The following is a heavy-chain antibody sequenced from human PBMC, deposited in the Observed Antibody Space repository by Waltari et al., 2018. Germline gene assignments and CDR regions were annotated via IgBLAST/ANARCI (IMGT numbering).Heavy chain of an antibody. Sequence: QVQLVQSGAEVKKPGASVKVSCKASGYTFTGYYMHWVRQAPGQGLEWMVWINPNSGGTNYAQKFQGRVTMTRDTSISTAYMELSRLRSDDTAVYYCARASGTLPYCGGDCYFDYWGQGTLVTVSS. CDR1: GYTFTGYY. CDR2: INPNSGGT. J-gene: IGHJ4*02. V-gene: IGHV1-2*02. CDR3: ARASGTLPYCGGDCYFDY. D-gene: IGHD2-21*01.